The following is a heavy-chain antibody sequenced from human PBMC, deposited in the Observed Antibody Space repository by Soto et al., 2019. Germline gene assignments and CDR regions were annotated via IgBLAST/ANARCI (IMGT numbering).Heavy chain of an antibody. V-gene: IGHV1-24*01. J-gene: IGHJ4*02. CDR3: ATWMITFGGLWAFDY. Sequence: ASVKVSCKVSGYTLTELSMHWVRQAPGKGLEWMGGFDPEDGETIYAQKFQGRVTMTEDTSTDTAYMELSSLRSEDTAVYYCATWMITFGGLWAFDYWGQGTLVTVSS. CDR2: FDPEDGET. D-gene: IGHD3-16*01. CDR1: GYTLTELS.